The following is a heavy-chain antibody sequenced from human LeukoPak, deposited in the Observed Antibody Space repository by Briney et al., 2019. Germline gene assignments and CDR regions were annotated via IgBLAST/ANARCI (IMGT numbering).Heavy chain of an antibody. CDR2: IYYSGST. CDR1: GGSISSYY. D-gene: IGHD3-22*01. V-gene: IGHV4-59*01. Sequence: SETLSLTCTVSGGSISSYYWYWIWQPPGKGLEWIGYIYYSGSTNYNPSLESRVTISLDTSKSQFSLMLSSVSSADTAVICLARAHHYDTSNNYWGGGNSYYNMDVWGKGTTVTVSS. CDR3: ARAHHYDTSNNYWGGGNSYYNMDV. J-gene: IGHJ6*03.